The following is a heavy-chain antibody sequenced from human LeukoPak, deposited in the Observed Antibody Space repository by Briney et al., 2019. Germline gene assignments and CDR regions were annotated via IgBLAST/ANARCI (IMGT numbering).Heavy chain of an antibody. D-gene: IGHD3-9*01. V-gene: IGHV5-51*01. CDR1: GYSFTSYW. J-gene: IGHJ6*04. Sequence: GESLKISCKGSGYSFTSYWIGWVRQMPGKGLEWMGIIYPGDSDTRYSPSFQGQVTISADKSISTAYLQWSSLKASDTAMYYCARHRKHYDILIGSPYGMDVWGKGTTVTVSS. CDR3: ARHRKHYDILIGSPYGMDV. CDR2: IYPGDSDT.